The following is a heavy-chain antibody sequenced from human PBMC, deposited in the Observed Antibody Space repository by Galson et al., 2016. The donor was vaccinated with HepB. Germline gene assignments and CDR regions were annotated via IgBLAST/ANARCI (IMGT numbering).Heavy chain of an antibody. J-gene: IGHJ4*02. D-gene: IGHD5-24*01. Sequence: SETLSLTCTVSGGSVNDYQWSWIRQSPGRELEWIGYIYHSGIANYNPSLKSRVTISLDRSKNQFSLNLKSVTAADTAMYYCAIPMKPWLHLVVWGQGTLVTVSS. CDR3: AIPMKPWLHLVV. CDR1: GGSVNDYQ. CDR2: IYHSGIA. V-gene: IGHV4-59*02.